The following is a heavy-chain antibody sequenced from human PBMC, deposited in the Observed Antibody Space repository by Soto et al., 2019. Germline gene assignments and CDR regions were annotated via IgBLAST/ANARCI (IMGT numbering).Heavy chain of an antibody. CDR3: ARVIAAAGTIYYYGMDV. Sequence: QVQLVQSGAEVKKPGSSVKVSCKASGGTFSSYAISWVRQAPGQGLEWMGGIIPIFGTANYAQKFQGRVTMTADESTSTAYMELSSLRSEDTAVYYCARVIAAAGTIYYYGMDVWGQGTTVTVSS. D-gene: IGHD6-13*01. V-gene: IGHV1-69*01. CDR1: GGTFSSYA. CDR2: IIPIFGTA. J-gene: IGHJ6*02.